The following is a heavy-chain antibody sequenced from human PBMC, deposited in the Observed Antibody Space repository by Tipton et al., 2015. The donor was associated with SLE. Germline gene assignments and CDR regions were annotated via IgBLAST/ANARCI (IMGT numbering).Heavy chain of an antibody. CDR3: AGTGYDFWSGYYTPWGY. J-gene: IGHJ4*02. CDR2: IYTSGST. V-gene: IGHV4-61*02. CDR1: GGSISSGSYY. D-gene: IGHD3-3*01. Sequence: TLSLTCTVSGGSISSGSYYWSWIRQPAGKGLVWIGRIYTSGSTNYNPSLKSRVTISVDTSTYQFYLKLSSVTAADTAVYYCAGTGYDFWSGYYTPWGYWGQGTLVTVSS.